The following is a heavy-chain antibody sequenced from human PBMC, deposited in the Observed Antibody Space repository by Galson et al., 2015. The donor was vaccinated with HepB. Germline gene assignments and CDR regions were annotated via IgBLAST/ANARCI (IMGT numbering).Heavy chain of an antibody. CDR2: IYTTGET. V-gene: IGHV3-53*01. Sequence: LRLSCAASGFLDNKNYFNWVRQAPGKGPEWVSVIYTTGETYYAGATYYADAVKGRLIISRDSSKNALYLQMNSLRAEDTAVYYCAREFGVVDPYFDYWGQGTLLTVSS. CDR3: AREFGVVDPYFDY. D-gene: IGHD3-16*01. CDR1: GFLDNKNY. J-gene: IGHJ4*02.